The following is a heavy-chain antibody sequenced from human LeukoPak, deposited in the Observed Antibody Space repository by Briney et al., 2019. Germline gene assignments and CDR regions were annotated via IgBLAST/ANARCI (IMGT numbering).Heavy chain of an antibody. CDR3: ARDYYDSSGYYYSFDY. CDR1: GGSISSSSYY. Sequence: SETLSLTCTVSGGSISSSSYYWGWIRQPPGKGLEWIGSIYYSGSTNYNPSLKSRVTISVDTSKNQFSLKLSSVTAADTAVYYCARDYYDSSGYYYSFDYWGQGTLVTVSS. D-gene: IGHD3-22*01. J-gene: IGHJ4*02. CDR2: IYYSGST. V-gene: IGHV4-39*07.